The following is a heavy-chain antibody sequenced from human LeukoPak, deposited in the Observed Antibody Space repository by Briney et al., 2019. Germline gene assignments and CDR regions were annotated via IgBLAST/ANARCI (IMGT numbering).Heavy chain of an antibody. V-gene: IGHV3-23*01. CDR2: FSGSGGRT. CDR3: ARGFGYGFDY. J-gene: IGHJ4*02. D-gene: IGHD5-18*01. Sequence: GGSLSLSCAASGFTFRTYAMSWVRRAPGKGLGWVSRFSGSGGRTYYANSRKGRFTISRNNSTNALYLQLNSLRAEDTAVYYCARGFGYGFDYWGQGTLVTVSS. CDR1: GFTFRTYA.